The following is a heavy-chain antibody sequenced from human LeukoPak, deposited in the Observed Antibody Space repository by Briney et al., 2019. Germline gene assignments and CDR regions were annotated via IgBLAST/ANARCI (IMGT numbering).Heavy chain of an antibody. J-gene: IGHJ5*02. V-gene: IGHV3-23*01. D-gene: IGHD3-10*01. Sequence: GGALRLSCAASRFTFSSYAMSWVREAPGEGVEWVSTISGSGGSTYYADSVKGRFTISRDNSKNTLYLQMSSLRVEDTAVYHCASHVSGSFSSWGQGTLVTVSS. CDR2: ISGSGGST. CDR3: ASHVSGSFSS. CDR1: RFTFSSYA.